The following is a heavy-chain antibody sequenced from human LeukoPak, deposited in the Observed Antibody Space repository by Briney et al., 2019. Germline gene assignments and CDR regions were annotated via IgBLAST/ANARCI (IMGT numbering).Heavy chain of an antibody. Sequence: SGPTLVHPTPPLTLTCTFSGFSLTTTGVGVTWVRHPPGKTLEWLALIYWNDDKYYSPSMKTRLTIAKDASKNQVVLTMTNMDPVDTATYYWAHDRAGIGFDLWGQGTLVSVSS. CDR2: IYWNDDK. CDR1: GFSLTTTGVG. V-gene: IGHV2-5*01. CDR3: AHDRAGIGFDL. J-gene: IGHJ5*02.